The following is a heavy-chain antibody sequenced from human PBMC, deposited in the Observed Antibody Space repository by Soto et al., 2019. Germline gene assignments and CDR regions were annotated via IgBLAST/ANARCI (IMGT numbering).Heavy chain of an antibody. CDR2: ISWSSAAI. D-gene: IGHD3-10*01. CDR3: AGHYYGSGNYYKY. CDR1: GFTSGFTFDDYA. J-gene: IGHJ4*02. Sequence: GGSLRLSCTASGFTSGFTFDDYAMHWVRQAPGKGLEWVSSISWSSAAIDYAGSVKGRFTISRDNAMNSLFLDMNSLRPEDTAFYFCAGHYYGSGNYYKYWGQGTLVTVSS. V-gene: IGHV3-9*01.